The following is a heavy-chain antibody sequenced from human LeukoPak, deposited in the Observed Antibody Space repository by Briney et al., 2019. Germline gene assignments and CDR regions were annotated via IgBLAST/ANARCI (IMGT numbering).Heavy chain of an antibody. Sequence: ASVKVSCKPSGYTFTNYGISWVRQAPGQGLEWMGWITAYNGNTNYAQKFQGRVTITADESTSTAYMELSSLRSEDTAVYYCARLGINWNYAYYYYMDVWGKGTTVTVSS. CDR2: ITAYNGNT. CDR1: GYTFTNYG. CDR3: ARLGINWNYAYYYYMDV. V-gene: IGHV1-18*01. J-gene: IGHJ6*03. D-gene: IGHD1-7*01.